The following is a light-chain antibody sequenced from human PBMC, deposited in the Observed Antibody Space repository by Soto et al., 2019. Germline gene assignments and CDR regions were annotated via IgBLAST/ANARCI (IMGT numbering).Light chain of an antibody. V-gene: IGKV4-1*01. CDR1: QSVLYSSNNKNY. CDR2: LAS. J-gene: IGKJ1*01. CDR3: QQYYSTPL. Sequence: DIVMTQSPDSLAVSLGERATINCKSSQSVLYSSNNKNYLAWYQQKPGQPPKLLMYLASTRESGVPARFSGSGSGTDFTLTISSLQAEDVAVYYCQQYYSTPLFGQGTKVEIK.